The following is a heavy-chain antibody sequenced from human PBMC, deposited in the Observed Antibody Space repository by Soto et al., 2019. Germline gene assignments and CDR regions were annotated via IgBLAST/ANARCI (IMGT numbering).Heavy chain of an antibody. CDR3: ARNLGGPRDS. CDR2: IDTSGTT. J-gene: IGHJ4*02. CDR1: GGSISSYY. D-gene: IGHD3-16*01. Sequence: SETLSLTCTVSGGSISSYYCSWIRQAAGKGLEWIGRIDTSGTTNYNPSLRSRVTMSVXXXXXXFXLXLXXXTAADTAVYFCARNLGGPRDSWGQGTLVTVSS. V-gene: IGHV4-4*07.